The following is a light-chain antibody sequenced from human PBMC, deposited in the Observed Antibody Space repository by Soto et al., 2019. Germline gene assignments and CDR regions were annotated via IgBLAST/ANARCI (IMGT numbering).Light chain of an antibody. CDR1: QSLLSSDATTY. Sequence: EIVMTQTPLSLSVTPGQSASISCKSSQSLLSSDATTYWYRYLQKPGQPPHILIYEVSNRFSGVPGRFSGTGSGTEFTLKISRVEAEDVGVYYCMQCVQLPWTFGQGTKVDIK. J-gene: IGKJ1*01. CDR2: EVS. CDR3: MQCVQLPWT. V-gene: IGKV2D-29*01.